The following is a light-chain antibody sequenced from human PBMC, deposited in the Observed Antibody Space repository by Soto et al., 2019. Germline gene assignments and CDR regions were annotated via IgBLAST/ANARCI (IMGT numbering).Light chain of an antibody. CDR2: EVS. V-gene: IGLV2-14*01. J-gene: IGLJ3*02. Sequence: QAASVSGSPGQSITISCTGTSSDVGGYNYVSWYQQHPGKAPKLMIYEVSNRPSGVSNRFSGSKSGNTASLTISGLQAEDEADYYCSSYTSSSTQVFGGGTKVTVL. CDR3: SSYTSSSTQV. CDR1: SSDVGGYNY.